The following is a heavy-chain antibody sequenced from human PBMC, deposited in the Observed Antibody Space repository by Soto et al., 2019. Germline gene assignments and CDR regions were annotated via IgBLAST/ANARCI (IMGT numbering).Heavy chain of an antibody. D-gene: IGHD1-1*01. CDR2: ISSNGGST. Sequence: GSLRLSCSASGFTFSSYAMHWVRQAPGKGLEYVSAISSNGGSTYYADSVKGRFTISRDNSKNTLYLQMSSLRAEDTAVYYCVKVGTYYYYGMDVWGQGTTVTVSS. CDR1: GFTFSSYA. V-gene: IGHV3-64D*08. CDR3: VKVGTYYYYGMDV. J-gene: IGHJ6*02.